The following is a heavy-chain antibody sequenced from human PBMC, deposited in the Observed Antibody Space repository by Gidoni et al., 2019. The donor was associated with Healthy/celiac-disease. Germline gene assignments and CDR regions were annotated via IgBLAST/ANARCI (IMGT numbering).Heavy chain of an antibody. J-gene: IGHJ2*01. CDR3: ARRDGYNYYWYFDL. V-gene: IGHV4-30-4*07. CDR2: IYYSGST. CDR1: CGSISSGGYP. D-gene: IGHD5-12*01. Sequence: QVQLQESGPGLVKPSQTLSPTCAVPCGSISSGGYPWSWIRQPPGKGLEWIGYIYYSGSTYYNPYLKSRVTISVDTSKNQFSLKLSSVTAADTAVYYCARRDGYNYYWYFDLWGRGTLVTVSS.